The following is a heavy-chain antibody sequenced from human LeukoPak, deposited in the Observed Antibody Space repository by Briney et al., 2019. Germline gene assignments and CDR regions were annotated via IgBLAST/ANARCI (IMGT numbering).Heavy chain of an antibody. CDR2: INQSGST. CDR3: AAGCSSTSCYWYYYTDV. Sequence: PSETLSLTCAVYGGSFRGYYWSWLRQPPGKGLEWIGEINQSGSTNYNPSLKSRVTISVDTSKKQFSLRLSPVTAADTAVYYCAAGCSSTSCYWYYYTDVWGKGTTVTVSS. CDR1: GGSFRGYY. D-gene: IGHD2-2*01. V-gene: IGHV4-34*01. J-gene: IGHJ6*03.